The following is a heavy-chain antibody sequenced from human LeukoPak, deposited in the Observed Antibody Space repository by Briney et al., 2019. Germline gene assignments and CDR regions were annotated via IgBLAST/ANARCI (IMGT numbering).Heavy chain of an antibody. CDR3: ARVDRGSEERSYYFDY. CDR2: IWYDGSNK. D-gene: IGHD1-1*01. Sequence: GGSLRLSCAASGFTFSSYGMHWVRQAPGKGLEWVAVIWYDGSNKYYADSVKGRFTISRDNSKNTLYLQMNSLRAEDTAVHYCARVDRGSEERSYYFDYWGQGTLVTVSS. CDR1: GFTFSSYG. V-gene: IGHV3-33*01. J-gene: IGHJ4*02.